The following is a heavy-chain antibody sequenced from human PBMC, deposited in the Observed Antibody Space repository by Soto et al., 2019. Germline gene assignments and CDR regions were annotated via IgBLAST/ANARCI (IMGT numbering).Heavy chain of an antibody. D-gene: IGHD3-3*01. Sequence: GGSLRLSCAASGFTFSSYAMHWVRQAPGKGLEWVAVISYDGSNKYYADSVKGRFTISRDNSKNTLYLQMNSPRAEDTAVYYCARVSGTYGPFDYWGQGTLVTVSS. J-gene: IGHJ4*02. CDR2: ISYDGSNK. CDR1: GFTFSSYA. CDR3: ARVSGTYGPFDY. V-gene: IGHV3-30-3*01.